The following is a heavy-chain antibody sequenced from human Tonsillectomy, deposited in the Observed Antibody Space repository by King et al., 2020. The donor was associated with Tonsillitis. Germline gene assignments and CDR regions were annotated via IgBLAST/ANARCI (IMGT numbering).Heavy chain of an antibody. D-gene: IGHD5-24*01. V-gene: IGHV5-51*01. CDR3: ARALSPRDNAFQI. Sequence: QLVQSGAEVKKPGESLTISCKGSGYSFTTHWIGWVRQMPGEGLDYIGIVYPGDSDLRYNPSFHGQATISADKSISTAYLQWSSLQASDTGMYYCARALSPRDNAFQIWGQGTMITVSS. J-gene: IGHJ3*02. CDR1: GYSFTTHW. CDR2: VYPGDSDL.